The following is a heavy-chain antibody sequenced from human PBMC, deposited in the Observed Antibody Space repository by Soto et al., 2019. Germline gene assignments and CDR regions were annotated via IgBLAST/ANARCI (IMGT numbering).Heavy chain of an antibody. CDR2: VYSTGGT. J-gene: IGHJ6*02. CDR3: VRQGIGNLHGLVDV. Sequence: QVQLQQSGPGLVKPSETLSLTCSVSSGPSSSHNWGWIRQPPGRGLEWIGYVYSTGGTSYNPSLKSRVTISAHTATNHTSLTLTSVTAADTAVYYCVRQGIGNLHGLVDVWGQGTTVRVSS. CDR1: SGPSSSHN. D-gene: IGHD1-1*01. V-gene: IGHV4-59*08.